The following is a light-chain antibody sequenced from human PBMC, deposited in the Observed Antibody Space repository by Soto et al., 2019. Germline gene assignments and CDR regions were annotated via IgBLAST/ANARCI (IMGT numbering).Light chain of an antibody. CDR1: SGSIASNY. Sequence: NFMLTQPHSVSESPGKTVTISCTRSSGSIASNYVQWYQQRPGSAPTTVIYEHNQRPSGVPDRFSGSTDGSSNSASLTISGLQTEDEADDYCQSYDSYTVVFGGGTKLTVL. CDR2: EHN. J-gene: IGLJ2*01. V-gene: IGLV6-57*04. CDR3: QSYDSYTVV.